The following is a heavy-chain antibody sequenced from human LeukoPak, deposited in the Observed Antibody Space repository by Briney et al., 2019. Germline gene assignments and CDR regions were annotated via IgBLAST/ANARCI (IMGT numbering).Heavy chain of an antibody. CDR1: GFTFSSYS. V-gene: IGHV3-21*01. CDR3: ARDFSLDYYDSSGYFVY. D-gene: IGHD3-22*01. CDR2: ISTSDNYI. Sequence: GGSLRLSCAASGFTFSSYSMNWVRQAPGKGLEWVSSISTSDNYIYYADSVKGRFTISRDNAKNSLYLQMNSLRAEDTAVYYCARDFSLDYYDSSGYFVYWGQGTLVTVSS. J-gene: IGHJ4*02.